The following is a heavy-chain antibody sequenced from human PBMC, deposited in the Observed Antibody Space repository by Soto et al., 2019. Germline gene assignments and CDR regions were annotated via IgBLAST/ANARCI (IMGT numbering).Heavy chain of an antibody. J-gene: IGHJ6*02. CDR2: ISYDGMNK. V-gene: IGHV3-30*04. D-gene: IGHD6-6*01. CDR1: GFTFSSYA. CDR3: ARAQYSSSSFYYYYYGMDV. Sequence: PGGSLRLSCAASGFTFSSYAMHWVRQAPGKGLEWVAVISYDGMNKYYADSVKGRFTISRDNSKNTLYLQMNSPRAEDTAVYYCARAQYSSSSFYYYYYGMDVWGQGTTVTVSS.